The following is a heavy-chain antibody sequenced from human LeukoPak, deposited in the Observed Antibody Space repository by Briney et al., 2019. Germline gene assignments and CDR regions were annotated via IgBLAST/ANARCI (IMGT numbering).Heavy chain of an antibody. Sequence: ASVKVSSKASGYTFTGYYMHWVRHAPGQWLEWKGSINPNSAGTNYAQKFQGRVTMNRDTSISTAYMERSRLVSDDAAVYYCARAHTVTITFDYWGQGTLVTVSS. CDR1: GYTFTGYY. V-gene: IGHV1-2*02. CDR3: ARAHTVTITFDY. CDR2: INPNSAGT. D-gene: IGHD4-17*01. J-gene: IGHJ4*02.